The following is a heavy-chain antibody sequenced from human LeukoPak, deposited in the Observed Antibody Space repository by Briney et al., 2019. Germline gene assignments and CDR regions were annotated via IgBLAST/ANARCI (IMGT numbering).Heavy chain of an antibody. Sequence: ASVKASCKLSGYIFIGNYTHWIRQAPGQGLEWIGWINLSTGDTNYAQKFQGRVTMTRDTSIRTAYMEMSRLRYDDTALYYCAIWAGGNAPVASFDYWGQGTLVTVSS. CDR2: INLSTGDT. CDR1: GYIFIGNY. CDR3: AIWAGGNAPVASFDY. V-gene: IGHV1-2*02. D-gene: IGHD3-16*01. J-gene: IGHJ4*02.